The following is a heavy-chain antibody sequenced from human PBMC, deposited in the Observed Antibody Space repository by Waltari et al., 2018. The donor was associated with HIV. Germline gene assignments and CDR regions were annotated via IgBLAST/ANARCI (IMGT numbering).Heavy chain of an antibody. D-gene: IGHD3-22*01. V-gene: IGHV2-70*15. Sequence: QVTLRESGPAQVGPTQTLTLTCPLSGFSLTTSGMSVTWIHQPPGRALEWLARLDWDDDKYYNLSLRTRLTVSKDSSTNQVVLLMTDMNPADSGTYYGARLRVFETGGYYYALDYWGQGILVAVSS. CDR2: LDWDDDK. CDR3: ARLRVFETGGYYYALDY. CDR1: GFSLTTSGMS. J-gene: IGHJ4*02.